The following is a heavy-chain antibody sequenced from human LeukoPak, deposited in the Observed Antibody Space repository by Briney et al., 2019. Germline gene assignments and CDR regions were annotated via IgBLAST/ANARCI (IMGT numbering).Heavy chain of an antibody. D-gene: IGHD6-13*01. J-gene: IGHJ6*03. Sequence: GGSLRLSCAASGFTFSSYAMSWVRQAPGTGLEWFALISGSGGTTYYADSVKGRFTISRDNSKNTLYLQVNSLRADDTAVYYCAKNAAAGYYSYCMDVWGKGTTVTVSS. CDR3: AKNAAAGYYSYCMDV. V-gene: IGHV3-23*01. CDR1: GFTFSSYA. CDR2: ISGSGGTT.